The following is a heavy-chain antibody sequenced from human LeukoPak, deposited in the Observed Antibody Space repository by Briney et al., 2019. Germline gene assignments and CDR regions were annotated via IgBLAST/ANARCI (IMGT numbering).Heavy chain of an antibody. D-gene: IGHD2-2*01. Sequence: SGTLSLTCTVSGGSVSSSTFYWGWIRQPPGKGLEWIGTVNYSGSTTYNPSLKSRVTISVDTSKNQFSLKLTPMTAANTAVYYCARRHSTSSSLDFWGQGTLVTVSS. CDR3: ARRHSTSSSLDF. J-gene: IGHJ4*02. CDR1: GGSVSSSTFY. V-gene: IGHV4-39*01. CDR2: VNYSGST.